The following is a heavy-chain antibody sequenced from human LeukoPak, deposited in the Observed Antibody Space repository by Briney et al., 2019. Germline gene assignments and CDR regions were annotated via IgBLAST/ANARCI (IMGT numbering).Heavy chain of an antibody. D-gene: IGHD1-7*01. CDR3: ARARVELGYNWFDP. J-gene: IGHJ5*02. Sequence: GSSVKVSCKASGGTFSSYAISWVRQAPGQGLEWMGGIIPIFGTANYAQKFQGRVTITTDESTSTAYMELSSLRSEDTAVYYCARARVELGYNWFDPWAREPWSPSPQ. CDR2: IIPIFGTA. V-gene: IGHV1-69*05. CDR1: GGTFSSYA.